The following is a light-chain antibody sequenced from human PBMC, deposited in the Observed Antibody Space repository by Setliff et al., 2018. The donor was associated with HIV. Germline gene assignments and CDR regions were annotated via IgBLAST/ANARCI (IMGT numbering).Light chain of an antibody. Sequence: QSALAQPASVSGSPGQSITISCTGTSSDVGSYNLVSWYQQRPGKAPKLIMYEVTKWPSGISDRFSGSKSGNTASLTISGLQAEDEADYYCCSYTTSSTVVFGTGTKVTVL. CDR3: CSYTTSSTVV. CDR2: EVT. V-gene: IGLV2-14*02. CDR1: SSDVGSYNL. J-gene: IGLJ1*01.